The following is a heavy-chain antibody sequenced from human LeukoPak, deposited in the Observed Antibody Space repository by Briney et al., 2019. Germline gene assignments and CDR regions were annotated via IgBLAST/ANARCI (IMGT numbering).Heavy chain of an antibody. D-gene: IGHD3-10*01. V-gene: IGHV1-2*02. J-gene: IGHJ4*02. CDR1: GYTFMDSF. Sequence: ASVKVSRKASGYTFMDSFMHWVRQAPGQRLEWMAWINPNGGGTHYAQKFRGRVTLTLDTSISTAYMELNSLRSDDSAIYYCARDLTGASGDYWGQGTLVTVSS. CDR3: ARDLTGASGDY. CDR2: INPNGGGT.